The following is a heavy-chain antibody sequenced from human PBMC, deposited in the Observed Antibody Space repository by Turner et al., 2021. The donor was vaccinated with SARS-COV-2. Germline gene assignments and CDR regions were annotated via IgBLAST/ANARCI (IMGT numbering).Heavy chain of an antibody. J-gene: IGHJ4*02. CDR3: ATYYDDGDLRYDF. Sequence: QVQLVQSGAELKRPGASVKVSCEISEYSLSELAMYWVRQAPGKGLEWMGGFDAEEGQTIYAQKFRGRVTLTEDTTTDTAYMDLSSLTSEDTATYYCATYYDDGDLRYDFWGQGTLVTVSS. CDR1: EYSLSELA. D-gene: IGHD3-16*01. V-gene: IGHV1-24*01. CDR2: FDAEEGQT.